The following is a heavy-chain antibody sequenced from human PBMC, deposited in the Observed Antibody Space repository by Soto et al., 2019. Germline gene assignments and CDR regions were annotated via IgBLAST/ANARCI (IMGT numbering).Heavy chain of an antibody. Sequence: XGSLRLSCAASGFTFSSYGMHWVRQAPGRGLEWVAVISYDGSNKYYADSVKGRFTISRDNSKNMLYLQMNSLRAEDTAVYYCAKEGYSYDPYYFDYWGQGTLVNVSS. CDR3: AKEGYSYDPYYFDY. CDR1: GFTFSSYG. CDR2: ISYDGSNK. J-gene: IGHJ4*02. V-gene: IGHV3-30*18. D-gene: IGHD5-18*01.